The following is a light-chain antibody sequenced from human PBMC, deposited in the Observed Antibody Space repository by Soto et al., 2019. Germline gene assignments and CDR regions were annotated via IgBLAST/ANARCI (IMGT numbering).Light chain of an antibody. Sequence: QSVLTQPPSASGTPGQRVTISCSGSSSNIGSNYVYWYQHLPGTAPKLLMYRDVKRPSGVPDRFSGSKSGTSASLAISGLLSEDEADYYCASWDDSLSGSYVFGTGTKVTVL. CDR2: RDV. V-gene: IGLV1-47*01. CDR3: ASWDDSLSGSYV. CDR1: SSNIGSNY. J-gene: IGLJ1*01.